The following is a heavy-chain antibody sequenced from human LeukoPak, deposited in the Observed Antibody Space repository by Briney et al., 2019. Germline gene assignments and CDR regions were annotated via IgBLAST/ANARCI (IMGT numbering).Heavy chain of an antibody. J-gene: IGHJ6*03. V-gene: IGHV4-59*01. D-gene: IGHD5-18*01. CDR1: GGSISSYY. CDR2: IYYSGST. Sequence: EPSGTLSLTCTVSGGSISSYYWSWIRQPPGKGLEWIGYIYYSGSTNYNPSLKSRVTISVDTSKNQFSLKLTSVTAADTAVYYCARTTEGGYTYGYFYYYYMDVWGKGTTVTISS. CDR3: ARTTEGGYTYGYFYYYYMDV.